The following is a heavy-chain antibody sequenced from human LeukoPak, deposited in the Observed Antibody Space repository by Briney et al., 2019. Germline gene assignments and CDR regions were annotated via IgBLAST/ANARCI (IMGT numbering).Heavy chain of an antibody. CDR3: ARDIYFYFDY. CDR1: GFTLSSYE. Sequence: GGSLRLSCTVSGFTLSSYEMSWIRQAPGKGLEWVSSIEYSETSTHYADSVKGRFTISRDNAKNSLYLQMNSLRAEDTAVYYCARDIYFYFDYWGQGTLVTLSS. CDR2: IEYSETST. J-gene: IGHJ4*02. D-gene: IGHD3-10*01. V-gene: IGHV3-23*01.